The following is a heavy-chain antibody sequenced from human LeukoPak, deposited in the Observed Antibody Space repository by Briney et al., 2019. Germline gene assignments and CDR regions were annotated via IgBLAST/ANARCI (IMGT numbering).Heavy chain of an antibody. CDR3: AKEAGERRQQQAADY. V-gene: IGHV3-23*01. D-gene: IGHD1-1*01. Sequence: GGSLRLSCAASGFTFSTYAMSWVRQAPGKGLEWVSSISGSGGSTFYADSVKGRFTISRDNSKNTLYLQMNSLRADDTASYYCAKEAGERRQQQAADYWGQGSLVTVSS. CDR1: GFTFSTYA. CDR2: ISGSGGST. J-gene: IGHJ4*02.